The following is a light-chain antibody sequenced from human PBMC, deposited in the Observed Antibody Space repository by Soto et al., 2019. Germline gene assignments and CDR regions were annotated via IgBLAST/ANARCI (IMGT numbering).Light chain of an antibody. Sequence: EIVMTQPPATLSVSPGERATLSCRASQSVNSNLAWYQQKPGQAPRLLISGASTRATGIPARFSGSGSETEFTLTISSLQSEDFAVYYCQQYNNWWTFGQGTKVE. CDR2: GAS. V-gene: IGKV3-15*01. CDR3: QQYNNWWT. CDR1: QSVNSN. J-gene: IGKJ1*01.